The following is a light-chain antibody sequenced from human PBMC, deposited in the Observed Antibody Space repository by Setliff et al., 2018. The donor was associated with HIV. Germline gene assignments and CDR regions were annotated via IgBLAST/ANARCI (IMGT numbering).Light chain of an antibody. CDR1: SSDVGGYNY. V-gene: IGLV2-8*01. J-gene: IGLJ1*01. Sequence: QSALTQPPSASGSPGQSVTISCTGTSSDVGGYNYVSWYQQHPGKAPKLMIFEVSKRPSGVPDRFSGSKSGNTASLTVSGLQAEDEADYYCTSCAGSNTYVFGTGTKVTVL. CDR2: EVS. CDR3: TSCAGSNTYV.